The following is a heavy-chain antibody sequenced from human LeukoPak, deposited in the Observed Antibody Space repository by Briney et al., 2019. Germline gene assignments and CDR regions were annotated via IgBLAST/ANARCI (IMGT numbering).Heavy chain of an antibody. V-gene: IGHV1-18*04. CDR2: ISAYNGNT. Sequence: ASVKVSCKASGYTFTSYGISGVRQAPGQGLEWMGWISAYNGNTNYAQKLQGRVTITRDTSASTAYMELSSLRSEDTAVYYCARLSGYSYGASYFDYWGQGTLVTVSS. CDR1: GYTFTSYG. J-gene: IGHJ4*02. CDR3: ARLSGYSYGASYFDY. D-gene: IGHD5-18*01.